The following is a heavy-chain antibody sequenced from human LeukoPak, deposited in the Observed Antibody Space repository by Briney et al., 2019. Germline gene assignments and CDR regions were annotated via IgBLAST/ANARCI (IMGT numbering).Heavy chain of an antibody. CDR1: GYSFTDYY. D-gene: IGHD2-21*01. J-gene: IGHJ5*02. V-gene: IGHV1-2*02. CDR3: ARADRLHGGPYLIGP. CDR2: INPNSGGT. Sequence: AASVKVSFKTSGYSFTDYYMHWVRQAPGQGLEWMGWINPNSGGTSSAQKFQGRVTMTRDTSITTVYMEVSWLTSDDTAIYYCARADRLHGGPYLIGPWGQGTLVTVSS.